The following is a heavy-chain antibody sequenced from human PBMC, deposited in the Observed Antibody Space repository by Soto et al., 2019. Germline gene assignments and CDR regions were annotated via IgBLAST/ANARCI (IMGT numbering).Heavy chain of an antibody. CDR3: ASELTAAGMVLDY. J-gene: IGHJ4*02. CDR2: IYSGGST. CDR1: GFTVSSNY. Sequence: XGSLRLSCAASGFTVSSNYMSWVRQAPGKGLEWVSVIYSGGSTYYADSVKGRFTISRDNSKNTLYLQMNSLRAEDTAVYYCASELTAAGMVLDYWGQGTLVTVSS. D-gene: IGHD2-8*01. V-gene: IGHV3-53*01.